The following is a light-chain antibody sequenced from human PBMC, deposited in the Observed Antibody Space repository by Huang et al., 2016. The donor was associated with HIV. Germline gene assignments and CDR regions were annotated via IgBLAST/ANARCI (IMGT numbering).Light chain of an antibody. V-gene: IGKV1-33*01. Sequence: DIQMTQSSSSLSASVGDRVTVTCQASQDISNYLNWFQQKTGKAPKLLIYDASNLETGVPSRFSGSGSGTNFTFTISSLQPEDIATYYCQQYDNLPTFGGGTKVEIK. J-gene: IGKJ4*01. CDR3: QQYDNLPT. CDR2: DAS. CDR1: QDISNY.